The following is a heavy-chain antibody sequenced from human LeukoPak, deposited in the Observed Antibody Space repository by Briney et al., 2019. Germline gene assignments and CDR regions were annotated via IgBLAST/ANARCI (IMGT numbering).Heavy chain of an antibody. CDR1: GYSFSGYY. CDR3: ARSEGLVRENDY. J-gene: IGHJ4*02. CDR2: INPNSGGT. D-gene: IGHD6-19*01. V-gene: IGHV1-2*02. Sequence: ASVKVSCKASGYSFSGYYMHWVRQAPGQGLEWVGWINPNSGGTNYAQKFQGRVTMTRDTSISTAYMELSGLRSDDTAVYYCARSEGLVRENDYWGQGTLVTVSS.